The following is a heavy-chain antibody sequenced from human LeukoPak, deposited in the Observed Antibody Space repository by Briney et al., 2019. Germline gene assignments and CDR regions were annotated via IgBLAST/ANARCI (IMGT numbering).Heavy chain of an antibody. Sequence: GGSLRLSCAASGLTFSSYRMNWVRQAPGKGLEWVSYISSSSSTVYYADSVKGRFTISRDNAKNSLYLQMNSLRAEDTAVYYCARVETMVRYYYYYYYMDVWGKGTTVTVSS. CDR2: ISSSSSTV. V-gene: IGHV3-48*01. D-gene: IGHD3-10*01. CDR3: ARVETMVRYYYYYYYMDV. CDR1: GLTFSSYR. J-gene: IGHJ6*03.